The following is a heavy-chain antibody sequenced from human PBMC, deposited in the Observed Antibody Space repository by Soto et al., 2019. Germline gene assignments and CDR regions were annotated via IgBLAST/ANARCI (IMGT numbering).Heavy chain of an antibody. CDR1: GFTFSSYW. D-gene: IGHD1-26*01. CDR2: INSDGSST. V-gene: IGHV3-74*01. J-gene: IGHJ4*02. CDR3: SRVGGSTWH. Sequence: EVQLVESGGGLVQPGGSLRVSCAASGFTFSSYWMHWVRQAPGKGLVWVSRINSDGSSTNYADFVKGRFAISRDNAKNTLYLQRSSLRVEDTAVYYCSRVGGSTWHWGQGTLVTVSS.